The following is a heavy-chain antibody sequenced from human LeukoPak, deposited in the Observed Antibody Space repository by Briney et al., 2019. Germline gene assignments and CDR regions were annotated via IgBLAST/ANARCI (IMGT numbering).Heavy chain of an antibody. Sequence: ASVKVSCKTSGYSFTDYYMHWVRQAPGQGLEWMGWINPNSGGTSSAQKFQGRVTMTRDTSITTVYMEVSWLTSGDTAIYYCARADRLHGGPYLIGPWGQGTLVTVSS. D-gene: IGHD2-21*01. CDR3: ARADRLHGGPYLIGP. V-gene: IGHV1-2*02. CDR2: INPNSGGT. J-gene: IGHJ5*02. CDR1: GYSFTDYY.